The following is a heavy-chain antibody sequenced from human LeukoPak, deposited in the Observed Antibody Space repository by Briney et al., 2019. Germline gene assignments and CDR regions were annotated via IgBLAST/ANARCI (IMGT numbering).Heavy chain of an antibody. Sequence: PGGSLRLSCAASGFTFSTYWMMWVRQAPGKGLEWVANINEDGSEKYYADSVEGRFTISRDNAKNSLDLQMSSLRADDMALYYCARSKIDYWGQGTLVTVSS. D-gene: IGHD4-11*01. CDR2: INEDGSEK. V-gene: IGHV3-7*01. CDR3: ARSKIDY. CDR1: GFTFSTYW. J-gene: IGHJ4*02.